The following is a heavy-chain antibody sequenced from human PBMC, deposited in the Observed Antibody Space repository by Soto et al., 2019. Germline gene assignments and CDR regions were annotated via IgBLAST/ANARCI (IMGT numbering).Heavy chain of an antibody. CDR2: IRNRANSHTT. V-gene: IGHV3-72*01. D-gene: IGHD1-26*01. CDR3: ATLERIVGGTWDY. J-gene: IGHJ4*02. CDR1: GFTFSDHY. Sequence: EVQLVESGGGLVQPGGSLRLSCAASGFTFSDHYMDWVRQSPGKGLEWVGRIRNRANSHTTVYAASVKGRFTISRDDSENSVFLEMNSLKTEDTAVYYCATLERIVGGTWDYWGQGTLVTVSS.